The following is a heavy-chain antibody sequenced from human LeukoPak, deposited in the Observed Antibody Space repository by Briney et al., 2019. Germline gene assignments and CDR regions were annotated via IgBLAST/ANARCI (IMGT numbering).Heavy chain of an antibody. J-gene: IGHJ4*02. V-gene: IGHV1-69*10. CDR1: GGTFSNFA. CDR2: IMPILDIV. Sequence: ASVKVSCKASGGTFSNFAISWVRQAPGQGLEWMGRIMPILDIVNLAQMFQSRVTITADKSTTTTYMELSSLVSEDTAVYYCARIQRGYYGDYWANDYWGQGTLVTVSS. D-gene: IGHD4-17*01. CDR3: ARIQRGYYGDYWANDY.